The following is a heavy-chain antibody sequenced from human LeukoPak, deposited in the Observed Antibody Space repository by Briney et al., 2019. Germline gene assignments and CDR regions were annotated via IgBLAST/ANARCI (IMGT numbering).Heavy chain of an antibody. CDR1: GFTFSSYA. CDR2: IHSGGTT. J-gene: IGHJ4*02. D-gene: IGHD4-17*01. Sequence: GGSLRLSCAASGFTFSSYAMSWVRQAPGKGLEWVSIIHSGGTTFYADSVKDRFTISRDNSRNTLYLHMNSLRAEDTAIYYCARAPTVTTNFDSWGQGTLVTVSS. CDR3: ARAPTVTTNFDS. V-gene: IGHV3-66*01.